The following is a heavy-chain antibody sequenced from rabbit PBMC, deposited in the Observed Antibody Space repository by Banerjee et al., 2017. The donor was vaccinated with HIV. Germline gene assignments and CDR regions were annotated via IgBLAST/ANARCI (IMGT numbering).Heavy chain of an antibody. D-gene: IGHD6-1*01. CDR1: GFSFSRW. V-gene: IGHV1S45*01. CDR3: ARGYYSYGYVGDAYFSL. Sequence: QEQLKETGGDLVKPGASLTLTCTASGFSFSRWISWVRQAPGKGLEWIACIYGGVSGSTYYASWAKGRFTISKTSSTTVTLQMTSLTAADTATYFCARGYYSYGYVGDAYFSLWGQGTLVTV. CDR2: IYGGVSGST. J-gene: IGHJ3*01.